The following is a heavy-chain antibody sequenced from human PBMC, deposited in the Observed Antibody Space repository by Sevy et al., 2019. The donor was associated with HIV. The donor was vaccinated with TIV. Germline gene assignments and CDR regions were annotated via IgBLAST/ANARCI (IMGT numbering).Heavy chain of an antibody. J-gene: IGHJ4*02. CDR1: GGSISSSSYY. V-gene: IGHV4-39*01. CDR3: ARTTSGGSCCTIDY. Sequence: SETLSLTCTVSGGSISSSSYYWGWIRQPPGKGLEWIGGIYYSGSTYYNPSLKSRVPISVDTSKNQFSLKLSSVTAADTAVYYCARTTSGGSCCTIDYWGQGTLVTVSS. CDR2: IYYSGST. D-gene: IGHD2-15*01.